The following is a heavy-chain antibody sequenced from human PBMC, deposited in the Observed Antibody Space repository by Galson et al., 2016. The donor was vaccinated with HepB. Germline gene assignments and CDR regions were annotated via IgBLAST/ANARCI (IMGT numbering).Heavy chain of an antibody. J-gene: IGHJ3*02. D-gene: IGHD6-19*01. CDR3: AREGYSSGHCGGFDI. CDR2: INSIGDFT. CDR1: GFTSEFTAEFSFGSYP. V-gene: IGHV3-23*01. Sequence: SLRLSCAASGFTSEFTAEFSFGSYPMTWVRQAPGKGLEWVSTINSIGDFTHYADSVKGRFTISRDNSKNTLYLQMNRLRADDTALYFCAREGYSSGHCGGFDIWGRGTVVAVSS.